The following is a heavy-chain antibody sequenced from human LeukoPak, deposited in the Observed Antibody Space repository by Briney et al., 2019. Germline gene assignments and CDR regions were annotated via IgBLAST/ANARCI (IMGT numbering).Heavy chain of an antibody. D-gene: IGHD3-22*01. Sequence: ASVKVSCKASGYTFIAYYMHWVRQAPGQGLEWMGWINPNSGGTNYAQKFQGRVTMTRDTSISTAYMELSRLRSDDTAVYYCARVYYYDSSGYYTHFDYWGQGTLVTVSS. V-gene: IGHV1-2*02. CDR1: GYTFIAYY. J-gene: IGHJ4*02. CDR2: INPNSGGT. CDR3: ARVYYYDSSGYYTHFDY.